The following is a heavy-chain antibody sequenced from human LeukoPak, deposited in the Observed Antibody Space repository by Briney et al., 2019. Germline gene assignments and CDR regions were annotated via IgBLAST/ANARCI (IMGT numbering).Heavy chain of an antibody. Sequence: SETLSLTCSVSGGSVSSGSSFWSWIRQPPGTGLEWIGYMYYSGSPNYNPSLKSRVAISVDTSKNQFSLKLSSVTAADTAVYYCARSSGTGTFSYWGQGTLVTVSS. CDR2: MYYSGSP. CDR3: ARSSGTGTFSY. D-gene: IGHD6-25*01. CDR1: GGSVSSGSSF. V-gene: IGHV4-61*01. J-gene: IGHJ4*02.